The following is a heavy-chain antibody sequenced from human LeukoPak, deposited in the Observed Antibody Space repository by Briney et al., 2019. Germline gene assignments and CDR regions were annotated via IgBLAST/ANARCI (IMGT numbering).Heavy chain of an antibody. CDR1: GFTFDDYA. CDR2: ISWNSGSI. D-gene: IGHD2-2*02. Sequence: GRSLRLSCAASGFTFDDYAMHWVRHAPGKGLEWVSGISWNSGSIGYADSVKGRFTISRDNAKNSLYLQMNSLRAEDTALYYCAKDRGIYDVVVPAAIELPDYWGQGTLVTVSS. V-gene: IGHV3-9*01. J-gene: IGHJ4*02. CDR3: AKDRGIYDVVVPAAIELPDY.